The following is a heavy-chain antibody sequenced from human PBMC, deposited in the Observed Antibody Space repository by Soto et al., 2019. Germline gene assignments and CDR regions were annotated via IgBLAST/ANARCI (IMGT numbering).Heavy chain of an antibody. D-gene: IGHD5-18*01. CDR2: IYYSGST. CDR1: GGSISSYY. J-gene: IGHJ6*02. Sequence: WATLSLTCTVSGGSISSYYWSWIRQPPGLGLDWIGYIYYSGSTNDNPSLKSRVTISVDTSKNQFSLKLSSVPAADTAVYYCARVERGYSYGQLYYYYGMDVWGQGTTVTVSS. CDR3: ARVERGYSYGQLYYYYGMDV. V-gene: IGHV4-59*01.